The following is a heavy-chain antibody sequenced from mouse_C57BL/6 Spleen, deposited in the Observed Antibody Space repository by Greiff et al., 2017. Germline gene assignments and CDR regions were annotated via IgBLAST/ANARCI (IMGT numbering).Heavy chain of an antibody. CDR3: ARDPSYGNYDYYAMDY. CDR1: GFTFSSYA. V-gene: IGHV5-4*01. CDR2: ISDGGSYT. Sequence: EVKVVESGGGLVKPGGSLKLSCAASGFTFSSYAMSWVRQTPEKRLEWVATISDGGSYTYYPDNVKGRFTISRDNAKNNLYLQMSHLKSEDTAMYYCARDPSYGNYDYYAMDYWGQGTSVTVSS. J-gene: IGHJ4*01. D-gene: IGHD2-1*01.